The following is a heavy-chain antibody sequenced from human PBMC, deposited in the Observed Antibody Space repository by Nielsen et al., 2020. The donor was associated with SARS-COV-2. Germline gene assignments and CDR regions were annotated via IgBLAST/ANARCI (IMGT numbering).Heavy chain of an antibody. D-gene: IGHD6-13*01. Sequence: SDILSLTCTVSGGPFRTYYWTWIRQPPGKGLEWLGYIYYIGSTNYNPSLKSRVSISIDTSKNQFSLKLTSVTAADTAVYYCARGISAAASGNWGQGTLVTVSS. CDR2: IYYIGST. CDR1: GGPFRTYY. CDR3: ARGISAAASGN. J-gene: IGHJ4*02. V-gene: IGHV4-59*13.